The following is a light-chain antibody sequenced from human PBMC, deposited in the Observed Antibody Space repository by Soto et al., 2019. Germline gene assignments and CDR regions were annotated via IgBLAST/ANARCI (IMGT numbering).Light chain of an antibody. CDR3: QQYDDFRALT. CDR1: EAIATY. Sequence: DLQMTQSPSSLSASVGDRVTITCQASEAIATYLNWYQQKPGKAPKLLIHEASILETGVPSRFSGRGSGTDFSFTISSLQPEDFGTYYCQQYDDFRALTFGGGTKVEIK. V-gene: IGKV1-33*01. J-gene: IGKJ4*01. CDR2: EAS.